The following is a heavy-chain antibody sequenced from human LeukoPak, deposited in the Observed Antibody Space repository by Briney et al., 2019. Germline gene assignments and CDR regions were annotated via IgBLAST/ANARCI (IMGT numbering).Heavy chain of an antibody. V-gene: IGHV1-69*13. Sequence: SVKVSCKASGGAFSSYAISWVRQAPGQGLEWMGGIIPIFGTANYAQKFQGRVTITADESTSTAYMELSSLRSEDTAVYYCARERGYSYGTFDYWGQGTLVTVSS. D-gene: IGHD5-18*01. J-gene: IGHJ4*02. CDR2: IIPIFGTA. CDR3: ARERGYSYGTFDY. CDR1: GGAFSSYA.